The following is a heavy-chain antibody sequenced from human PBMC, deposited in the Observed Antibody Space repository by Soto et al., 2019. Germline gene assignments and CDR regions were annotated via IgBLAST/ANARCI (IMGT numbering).Heavy chain of an antibody. CDR2: INPKFGDT. Sequence: QVRSVQSGAEVKEPGDSVRVSCEASGYTFTAYHIHWVRQAPGQGLEWMGWINPKFGDTGYAQDFQGRVSMTSDMSISTVYMELSRLTSDDTAIYYYGRGSGNGHGVWGQGTTVTVFS. V-gene: IGHV1-2*02. CDR3: GRGSGNGHGV. D-gene: IGHD6-25*01. J-gene: IGHJ6*02. CDR1: GYTFTAYH.